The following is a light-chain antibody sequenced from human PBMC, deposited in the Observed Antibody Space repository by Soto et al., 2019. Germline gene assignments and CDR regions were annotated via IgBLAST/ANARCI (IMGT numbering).Light chain of an antibody. Sequence: IQVTQTPSSLSASVGDRVTITCRASQCISSYLNWYQQKPGKAPRLLIYSASSLQSGVPSRFSGSGSGTDFTLTISSLQPEDFATYYCQQSYSTPPAFGQGGKVAIK. CDR2: SAS. CDR1: QCISSY. V-gene: IGKV1-39*01. J-gene: IGKJ1*01. CDR3: QQSYSTPPA.